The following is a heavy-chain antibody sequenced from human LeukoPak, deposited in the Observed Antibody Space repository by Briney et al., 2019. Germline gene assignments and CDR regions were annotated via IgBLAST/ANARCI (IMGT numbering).Heavy chain of an antibody. CDR1: GGSISSGSYY. D-gene: IGHD3-3*01. CDR3: ARHDFWSGSLKGPYWFDP. V-gene: IGHV4-61*02. J-gene: IGHJ5*02. CDR2: IYTSGST. Sequence: PSETLSLTCTVSGGSISSGSYYWSWIRQPAGKGLEWIGRIYTSGSTNYNPSLKSRVTISVDTSKNQFSLKLSSVTAADTAVYYCARHDFWSGSLKGPYWFDPWGQGTLVTVSS.